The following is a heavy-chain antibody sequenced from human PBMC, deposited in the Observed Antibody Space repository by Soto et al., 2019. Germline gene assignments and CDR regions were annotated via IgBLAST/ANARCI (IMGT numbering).Heavy chain of an antibody. CDR1: GYSFTDYH. CDR2: INPKRGGT. V-gene: IGHV1-2*04. CDR3: ARGDSTDCSNGVCSFFYNNGMEV. Sequence: GASVKVSCKASGYSFTDYHIHWVRQAPGQGLEWLGRINPKRGGTSTAQKFQGWGTMTTDTSISTASMELTRLTSDDPAIYYCARGDSTDCSNGVCSFFYNNGMEVGG. D-gene: IGHD2-8*01. J-gene: IGHJ6*02.